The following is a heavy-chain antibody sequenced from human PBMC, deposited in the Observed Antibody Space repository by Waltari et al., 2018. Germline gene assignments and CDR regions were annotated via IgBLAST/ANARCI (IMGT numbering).Heavy chain of an antibody. CDR3: ARIYYDYIWGSYRDYFDY. Sequence: QVQLVQSGAEVKKPGASVKVSCKASGYTFTGYYMHWVRQAPGQGLEWMGWINPNSGGTNYAQKFQGRVTMTSDTSISTAYMELSRLRSDDTAVYYCARIYYDYIWGSYRDYFDYWGQGTLVTVSS. CDR2: INPNSGGT. CDR1: GYTFTGYY. V-gene: IGHV1-2*02. J-gene: IGHJ4*02. D-gene: IGHD3-16*02.